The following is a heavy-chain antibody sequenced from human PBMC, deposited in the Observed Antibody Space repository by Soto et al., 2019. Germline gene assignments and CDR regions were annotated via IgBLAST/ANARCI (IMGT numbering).Heavy chain of an antibody. J-gene: IGHJ4*02. D-gene: IGHD1-26*01. CDR1: GFTFSSYG. CDR2: IWYDGSNK. Sequence: GGSLRLSCAASGFTFSSYGMHLVRQAPGKGLEWVAVIWYDGSNKYYADSVKGRFTISRDNSKNTLYLQMNSLRAEDTAVYYCARLGEWELEYYFDYWGQGTLVTVSS. CDR3: ARLGEWELEYYFDY. V-gene: IGHV3-33*01.